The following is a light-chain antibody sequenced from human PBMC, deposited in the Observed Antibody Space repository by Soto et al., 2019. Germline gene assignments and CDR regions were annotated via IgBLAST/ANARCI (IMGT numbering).Light chain of an antibody. Sequence: QSVLTQPPSVSGAPGRRVTISCTGGDCNIGGGYDVHWYQQFPGTAPKLVIYGNTNRPSGVPDRFSGSKSGTSASLSITGLQAEDEADYYCQSYDSSLSGREVFGGGTKLTVL. V-gene: IGLV1-40*01. J-gene: IGLJ2*01. CDR1: DCNIGGGYD. CDR2: GNT. CDR3: QSYDSSLSGREV.